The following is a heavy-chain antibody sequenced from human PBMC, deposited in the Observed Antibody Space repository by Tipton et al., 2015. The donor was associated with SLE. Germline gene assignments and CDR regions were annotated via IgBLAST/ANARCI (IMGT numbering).Heavy chain of an antibody. CDR3: ARPLWFGESPAFDI. D-gene: IGHD3-10*01. Sequence: LRLSCTVSGGSISSSSYYWGWIRQPPGKGLEWIGSIYYSGSTYYNPSLKSRVTISVDTSKNQFSLKLSSVTAADTAVYYCARPLWFGESPAFDIWGQGTMVTVSS. J-gene: IGHJ3*02. CDR2: IYYSGST. CDR1: GGSISSSSYY. V-gene: IGHV4-39*01.